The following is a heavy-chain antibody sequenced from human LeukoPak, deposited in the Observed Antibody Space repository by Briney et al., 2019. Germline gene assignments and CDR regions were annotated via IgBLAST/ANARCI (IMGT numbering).Heavy chain of an antibody. J-gene: IGHJ4*02. Sequence: PGESLQISCQGSGYNFATYWIVWVRQMPRKGLEWMGIIYPGNSHTRYSPSFQGQVTISADTSISTAYLHWSSLQSSDTAMYYCAKFHATWYGDTWGQGTLVSVSS. D-gene: IGHD6-13*01. CDR2: IYPGNSHT. V-gene: IGHV5-51*01. CDR1: GYNFATYW. CDR3: AKFHATWYGDT.